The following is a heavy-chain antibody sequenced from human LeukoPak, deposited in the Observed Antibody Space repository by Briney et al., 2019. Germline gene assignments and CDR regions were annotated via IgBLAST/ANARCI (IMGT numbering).Heavy chain of an antibody. J-gene: IGHJ6*02. V-gene: IGHV3-33*01. Sequence: GRSLRLSCVASGFTFSSHGMHWVRQAPGKGLEWVAVIWYDGSNEYFADSVKGRFTISRDNSENILYLQMNSLRAEDTAVYYCARDIASTRIDVWGQGTTVSVSS. CDR1: GFTFSSHG. CDR3: ARDIASTRIDV. CDR2: IWYDGSNE. D-gene: IGHD2-15*01.